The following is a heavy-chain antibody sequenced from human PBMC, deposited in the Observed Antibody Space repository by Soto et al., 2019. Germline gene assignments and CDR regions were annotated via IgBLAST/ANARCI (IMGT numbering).Heavy chain of an antibody. CDR1: GLTFSNVW. V-gene: IGHV3-15*01. J-gene: IGHJ4*02. CDR3: AITAMINRDSSTSFDY. Sequence: PGGSLRLSCAASGLTFSNVWMTWVRQAPGKGLEWVGRIKSKSDGETADVAAPVKARFTNSRDDSKNTVFLEMNSLKSEDTALYYCAITAMINRDSSTSFDYWGRGTQVTVSS. CDR2: IKSKSDGETA. D-gene: IGHD5-18*01.